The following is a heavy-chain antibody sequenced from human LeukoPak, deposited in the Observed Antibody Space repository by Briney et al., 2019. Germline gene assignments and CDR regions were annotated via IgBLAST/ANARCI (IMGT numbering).Heavy chain of an antibody. CDR1: GFTVSSNH. J-gene: IGHJ4*02. D-gene: IGHD6-19*01. Sequence: GGSLRLSCAASGFTVSSNHMSWVRQAPGKGREWVSEIYSGGSTYYADPVKDRFPIHRDSSKHTLYLQMNSLRAEDTAVYYCARDRRAVAGTDYYFDYWGQGTLVTVSS. CDR3: ARDRRAVAGTDYYFDY. CDR2: IYSGGST. V-gene: IGHV3-66*01.